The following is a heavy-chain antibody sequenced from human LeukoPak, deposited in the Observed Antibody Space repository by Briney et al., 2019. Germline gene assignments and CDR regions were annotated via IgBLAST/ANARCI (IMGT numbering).Heavy chain of an antibody. Sequence: ASVKVSCKASGYTFTSYYMHWVRQAPGQGLEWMGWINPNSGGTNYAQKFQGRVTMTRDTSISTAYMELSRLRSDDTAVYYCARGGSSWSRYYFDYWGQGTLVTVSS. D-gene: IGHD6-13*01. V-gene: IGHV1-2*02. CDR2: INPNSGGT. CDR1: GYTFTSYY. J-gene: IGHJ4*02. CDR3: ARGGSSWSRYYFDY.